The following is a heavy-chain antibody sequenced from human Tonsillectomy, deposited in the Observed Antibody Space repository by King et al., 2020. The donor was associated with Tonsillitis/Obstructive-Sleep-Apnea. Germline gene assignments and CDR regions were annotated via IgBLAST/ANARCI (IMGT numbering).Heavy chain of an antibody. CDR3: ARDLVIAYYDFWSGRNLLDP. Sequence: VQLVESGAEVKKPGASVKVSCKASGYTFTSYGIMWVRQAPGQGLEWMGWISVYNGNTNYAQKLQGRVTMTTDTSTSTAYMELRSLRSDDTAVYYCARDLVIAYYDFWSGRNLLDPWGQGTLVTVSS. CDR2: ISVYNGNT. V-gene: IGHV1-18*01. D-gene: IGHD3-3*01. CDR1: GYTFTSYG. J-gene: IGHJ5*02.